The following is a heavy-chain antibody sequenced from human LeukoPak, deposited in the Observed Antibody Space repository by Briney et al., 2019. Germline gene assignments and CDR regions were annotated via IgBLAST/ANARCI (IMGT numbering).Heavy chain of an antibody. CDR1: GGSISSGGFS. J-gene: IGHJ4*02. CDR3: ARDNSSSWYAFDY. CDR2: IYHSGRT. Sequence: PSETLSLTCAVSGGSISSGGFSWSWIRPPPGKGLEWIGYIYHSGRTYYNPSLKSRVTISVDRSKNQFSLKLSSVTAADTAVYYCARDNSSSWYAFDYWGQGTLVTVFS. V-gene: IGHV4-30-2*01. D-gene: IGHD6-13*01.